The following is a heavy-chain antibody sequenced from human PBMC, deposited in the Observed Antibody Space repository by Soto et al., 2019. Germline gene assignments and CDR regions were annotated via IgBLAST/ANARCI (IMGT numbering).Heavy chain of an antibody. CDR3: ARVDTGYSSGWYLGYYYYGMDV. D-gene: IGHD6-19*01. CDR1: GFTFSSYC. V-gene: IGHV3-74*01. Sequence: PXGSLRLSCAASGFTFSSYCMHWVRQAPGKGLVWVSRINSDGSSTSYADSVKGRFTISRDNAKNTLYLQMNSLRAEDTAVYYCARVDTGYSSGWYLGYYYYGMDVWGQGTTVTVSS. J-gene: IGHJ6*02. CDR2: INSDGSST.